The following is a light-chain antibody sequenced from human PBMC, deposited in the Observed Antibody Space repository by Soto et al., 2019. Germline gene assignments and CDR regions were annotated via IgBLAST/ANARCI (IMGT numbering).Light chain of an antibody. V-gene: IGLV2-8*01. Sequence: QSVLTQPPSASGSRGQSVTISCTGTSSDVGGYNYVSWYQQHPGKAPKLMIYEASKRPSGVPDRFSGSKSGNTASLTVSGLQAEDEADYYCSSYAGSNNPFLFGTGTKVTVL. CDR1: SSDVGGYNY. CDR3: SSYAGSNNPFL. J-gene: IGLJ1*01. CDR2: EAS.